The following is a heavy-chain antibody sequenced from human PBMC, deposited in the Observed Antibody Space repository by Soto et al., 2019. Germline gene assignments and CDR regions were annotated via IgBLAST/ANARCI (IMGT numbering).Heavy chain of an antibody. Sequence: EIQLLHSGGGLVQPGGSLRLSCVGSGFTFSDSVMAWVRQAPGKGLEWLSVMSGDGRTRHALSVTGRFTISRDNSKNTLYLQMRSLRAEDAAAYYCVKWHTSNFDSLPFTGFDFWGQGTQVTVSS. CDR2: MSGDGRT. CDR3: VKWHTSNFDSLPFTGFDF. V-gene: IGHV3-23*01. CDR1: GFTFSDSV. D-gene: IGHD3-22*01. J-gene: IGHJ4*02.